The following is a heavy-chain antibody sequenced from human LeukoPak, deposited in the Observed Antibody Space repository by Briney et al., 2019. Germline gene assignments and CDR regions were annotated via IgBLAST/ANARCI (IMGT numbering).Heavy chain of an antibody. Sequence: ASVKISCKASGYTFTSYYIHWVRQAPGQGLEWMGIINPSGGRTSYAQKFQGRVTMTTDTSTSTAYMELRSLRSDDTAVYYCARDLVGAYFDYWGQGPRSPSPQ. CDR2: INPSGGRT. V-gene: IGHV1-46*01. CDR1: GYTFTSYY. J-gene: IGHJ4*02. CDR3: ARDLVGAYFDY. D-gene: IGHD1-26*01.